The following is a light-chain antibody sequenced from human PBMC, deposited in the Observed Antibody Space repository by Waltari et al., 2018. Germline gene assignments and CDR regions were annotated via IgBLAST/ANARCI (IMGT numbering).Light chain of an antibody. CDR1: SSDVGSYNL. V-gene: IGLV2-23*02. CDR3: CSHAGSSIYV. J-gene: IGLJ1*01. Sequence: QSALTQPASVSGSPGQSITISCTGNSSDVGSYNLVSWYQQHPGKAPKLMIYEVTERPSGVSNRFSGSKSDNTASLTISGLQAEDEADYYCCSHAGSSIYVFGTGTKVTIL. CDR2: EVT.